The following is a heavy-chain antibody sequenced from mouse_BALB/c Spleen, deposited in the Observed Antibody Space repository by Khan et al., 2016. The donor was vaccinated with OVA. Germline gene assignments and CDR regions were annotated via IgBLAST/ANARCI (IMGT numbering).Heavy chain of an antibody. J-gene: IGHJ3*01. CDR2: VSTGGSYT. CDR3: TRLAYYYDSEGFAY. Sequence: EVELVESGGDLVKPGGSLKLSCAASGFTFNTYGMSWVRQAPDKRLEWVATVSTGGSYTYYPDSVKGRFTISRDNAKNTLYLQMSGLRSEDTAMFYWTRLAYYYDSEGFAYWGQGTLVTVSA. D-gene: IGHD1-1*01. V-gene: IGHV5-6*01. CDR1: GFTFNTYG.